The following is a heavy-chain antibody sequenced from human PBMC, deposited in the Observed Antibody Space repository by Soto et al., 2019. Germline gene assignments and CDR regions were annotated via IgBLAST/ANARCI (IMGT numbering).Heavy chain of an antibody. V-gene: IGHV3-33*01. CDR2: MWCDGSEK. D-gene: IGHD2-15*01. J-gene: IGHJ3*02. CDR3: GRLYCSSDSCYSVGAVDI. CDR1: GFAFSNNG. Sequence: PGGSLRLSCAVSGFAFSNNGMHWVRQAQGKGLWCVALMWCDGSEKYYGDSVKGRFITSRDNSKKTLNMLMTSLTPEATAVHYGGRLYCSSDSCYSVGAVDIRGQGTMVTV.